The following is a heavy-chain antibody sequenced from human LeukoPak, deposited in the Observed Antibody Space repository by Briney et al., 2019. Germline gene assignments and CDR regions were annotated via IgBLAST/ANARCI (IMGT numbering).Heavy chain of an antibody. CDR3: ARDIPLRDGSGSYSWFDP. V-gene: IGHV4-31*03. J-gene: IGHJ5*02. CDR1: GGSISSGGYY. CDR2: IYYSGST. D-gene: IGHD3-10*01. Sequence: SQTLSLTCTVSGGSISSGGYYCSWIRQHPGKGLEWIGYIYYSGSTYYNPSLKSRVTISVDTSKNQFSLKLSSVTAADTAVYYCARDIPLRDGSGSYSWFDPWGQGTLVTVSS.